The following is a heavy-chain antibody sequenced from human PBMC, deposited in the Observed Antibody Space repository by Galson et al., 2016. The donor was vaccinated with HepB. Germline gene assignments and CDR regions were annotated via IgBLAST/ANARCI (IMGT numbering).Heavy chain of an antibody. CDR3: AKNLGEAVRGASA. CDR1: GDAFSSYA. J-gene: IGHJ4*02. D-gene: IGHD1-26*01. CDR2: IIPSFGAP. V-gene: IGHV1-69*13. Sequence: SVKVSCKASGDAFSSYAMSWVRQAPGQGLEWMGGIIPSFGAPHYAEKFQGRVTITADESTSTAYMELGSLRSEDTAVYYCAKNLGEAVRGASAWGQGTLVTVSS.